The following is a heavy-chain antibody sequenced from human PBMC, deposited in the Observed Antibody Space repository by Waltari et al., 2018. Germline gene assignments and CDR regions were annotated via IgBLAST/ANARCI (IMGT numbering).Heavy chain of an antibody. D-gene: IGHD6-19*01. J-gene: IGHJ4*02. CDR2: ISWNSGSI. CDR1: GFTFDDYA. Sequence: EVQLVESGGGLVQPGRSLRLSCAASGFTFDDYAMHWVRQAPGKGLGWVSGISWNSGSIGDADSVKGRVTISRDNAKNSLYLQMNSLRAEDTALYYCAKAGQWLVVGSVDYWGQGTLVTVSS. V-gene: IGHV3-9*01. CDR3: AKAGQWLVVGSVDY.